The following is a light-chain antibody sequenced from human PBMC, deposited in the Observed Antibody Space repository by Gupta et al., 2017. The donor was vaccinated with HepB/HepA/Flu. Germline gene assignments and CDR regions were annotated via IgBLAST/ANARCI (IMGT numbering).Light chain of an antibody. CDR2: KAS. J-gene: IGKJ1*01. V-gene: IGKV1-5*03. CDR1: QSISSW. Sequence: DIQMAQSPSTLSASVGDRVSITCRASQSISSWLAWYQQKPGEAPKLLIYKASTVESGVPSRFSGSGSGTEFTLTISGLQPDDFATYYCQEYNKSTLTFGQGTKVEIK. CDR3: QEYNKSTLT.